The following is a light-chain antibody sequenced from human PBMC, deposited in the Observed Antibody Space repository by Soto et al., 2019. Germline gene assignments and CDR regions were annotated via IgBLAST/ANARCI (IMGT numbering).Light chain of an antibody. Sequence: QPVLTQSSSASASLGSSVKLTCTLSSGHSSYIIASHQQQPGKAPRYLMKLEGSGSYNKGSGVPDRFSGSSSGADRYLTISNLQFEEEADYYCETWDSNTRVFGAGTKVTVL. J-gene: IGLJ2*01. CDR1: SGHSSYI. V-gene: IGLV4-60*02. CDR2: LEGSGSY. CDR3: ETWDSNTRV.